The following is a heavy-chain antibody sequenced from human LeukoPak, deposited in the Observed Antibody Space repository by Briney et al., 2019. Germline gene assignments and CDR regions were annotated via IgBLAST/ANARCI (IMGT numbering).Heavy chain of an antibody. CDR1: GYTFTGYY. Sequence: ASVKVSCKASGYTFTGYYMHWVRQAPGQGLEWMGWINPNSGGTNYAQKFQGRVTMTRDTSISTAYMELSRLRSDDTAVYYCARDPSPYYDILTGYYYYMDVWGKGTTVTISS. J-gene: IGHJ6*03. D-gene: IGHD3-9*01. CDR3: ARDPSPYYDILTGYYYYMDV. V-gene: IGHV1-2*02. CDR2: INPNSGGT.